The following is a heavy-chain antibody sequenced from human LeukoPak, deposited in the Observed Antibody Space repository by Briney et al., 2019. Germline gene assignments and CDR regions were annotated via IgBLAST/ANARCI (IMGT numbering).Heavy chain of an antibody. CDR2: INPNSGAT. CDR1: GYIFTACY. CDR3: ARGGYIAARPLDY. D-gene: IGHD6-6*01. Sequence: ASVKVSCKASGYIFTACYIHWVRQAPGQGLEWMGWINPNSGATKYAQKFQGRVTMTSDTSITTACMELSSLRYDDTALYYCARGGYIAARPLDYWGQGTLVTVSS. V-gene: IGHV1-2*02. J-gene: IGHJ4*02.